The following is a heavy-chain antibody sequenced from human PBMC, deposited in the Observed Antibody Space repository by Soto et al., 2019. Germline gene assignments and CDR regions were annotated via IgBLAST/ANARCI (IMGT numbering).Heavy chain of an antibody. CDR3: ARLDYGDTNWFDP. V-gene: IGHV4-39*01. CDR2: IYYSGST. J-gene: IGHJ5*02. Sequence: SETLSLTCTVSGGSISSSSYYWGWIRQPPGKGLEWIRSIYYSGSTYYNPSLKSRVTISVDTSKNQFSLKLSSVTAADTAVYYCARLDYGDTNWFDPWGQGTLVTVSS. D-gene: IGHD4-17*01. CDR1: GGSISSSSYY.